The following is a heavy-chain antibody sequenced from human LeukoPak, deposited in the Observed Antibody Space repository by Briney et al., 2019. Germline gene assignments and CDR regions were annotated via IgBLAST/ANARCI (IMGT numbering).Heavy chain of an antibody. V-gene: IGHV3-53*01. CDR3: AREMGYYYGMDV. J-gene: IGHJ6*02. CDR2: IYSGGAT. CDR1: GFTVRTNY. D-gene: IGHD2-8*01. Sequence: GGSLRLSCAASGFTVRTNYMGWVRQAPGKGLEWVSVIYSGGATYYADSVKGRFTISRDNSKNTLYLQMNSLRAEDTAVYYCAREMGYYYGMDVWGQGTTVTVSS.